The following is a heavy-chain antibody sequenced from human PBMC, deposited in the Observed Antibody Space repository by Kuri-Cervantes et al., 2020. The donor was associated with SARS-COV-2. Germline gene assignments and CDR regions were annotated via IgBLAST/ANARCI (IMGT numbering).Heavy chain of an antibody. J-gene: IGHJ4*02. D-gene: IGHD1-1*01. CDR2: ISAYNGNT. Sequence: ASVKVSCKASGGTFSSYAISWVRQAPGQGLEWMGWISAYNGNTNYAQKLQGRVTMTTDTSTSIAYMELRSLRSDDTAVYYCARGRFNWNDGSYYFDYWGQGTLVTVSS. CDR3: ARGRFNWNDGSYYFDY. V-gene: IGHV1-18*01. CDR1: GGTFSSYA.